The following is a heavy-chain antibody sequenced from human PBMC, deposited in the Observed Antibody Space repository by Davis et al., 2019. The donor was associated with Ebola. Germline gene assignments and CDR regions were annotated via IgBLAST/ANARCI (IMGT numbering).Heavy chain of an antibody. Sequence: GESLKISCAASGFTVSSNYMSWVRQALGKGLEWVSVIYSGGSTYYADSVKGRFTISRDNSKNTLYLQMNSLRAEDTAVYYCASGESYYPSHFDYWGQGTLVTVSS. D-gene: IGHD3-10*01. CDR3: ASGESYYPSHFDY. CDR2: IYSGGST. V-gene: IGHV3-66*01. CDR1: GFTVSSNY. J-gene: IGHJ4*02.